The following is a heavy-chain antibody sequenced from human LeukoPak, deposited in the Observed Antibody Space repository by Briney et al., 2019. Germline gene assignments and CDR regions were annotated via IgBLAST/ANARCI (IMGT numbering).Heavy chain of an antibody. CDR1: GFTFITYT. CDR3: ARMRGPTTGALDI. CDR2: ISSSSSTK. D-gene: IGHD1-26*01. V-gene: IGHV3-48*02. J-gene: IGHJ3*02. Sequence: GWSLRLSCAASGFTFITYTMIWVRQAPGKGLEWVSSISSSSSTKYYADSVKGRFTISRDNANNSLYLQVASLRDEDTAIYYCARMRGPTTGALDIWGPGTMVAVSS.